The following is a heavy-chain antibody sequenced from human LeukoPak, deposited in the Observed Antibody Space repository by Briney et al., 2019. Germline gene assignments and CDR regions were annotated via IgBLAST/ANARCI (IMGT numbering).Heavy chain of an antibody. CDR1: GFTFSSYS. CDR3: AKPLGHYYDSSGYYSFDY. Sequence: GGSLRLSCAASGFTFSSYSMNWVRQAPGKGLEWVSYISSSSNTIYYADSVKGRFTISRDNAKNSLYLQMNSLRAEDTAVYYCAKPLGHYYDSSGYYSFDYWGQGTLVTVSS. D-gene: IGHD3-22*01. V-gene: IGHV3-48*01. J-gene: IGHJ4*02. CDR2: ISSSSNTI.